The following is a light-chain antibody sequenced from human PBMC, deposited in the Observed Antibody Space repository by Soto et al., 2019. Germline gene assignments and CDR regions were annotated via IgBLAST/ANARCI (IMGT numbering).Light chain of an antibody. CDR2: GNS. Sequence: QSVLTQPRSVSGAPGQRVTISCTGSSXNIGAGYDVHWYQQLPGTAPKLLIYGNSNRPSGVPDRFSGSKSGTSASLAITGLQAEDEADYYCQSYESSLSGYVFGTGTKVTLL. V-gene: IGLV1-40*01. CDR1: SXNIGAGYD. J-gene: IGLJ1*01. CDR3: QSYESSLSGYV.